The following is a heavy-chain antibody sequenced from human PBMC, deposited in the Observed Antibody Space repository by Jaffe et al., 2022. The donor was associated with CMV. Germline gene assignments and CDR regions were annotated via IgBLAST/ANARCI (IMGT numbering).Heavy chain of an antibody. D-gene: IGHD3-3*01. V-gene: IGHV3-49*04. CDR2: IRSNSYGGTT. CDR1: GFTFGDYP. Sequence: EVQLVESGGGLVQPGRSLRLSCRASGFTFGDYPMSWVRQAPGKGLEWVGFIRSNSYGGTTEYAASVKGRFTISRDDSKSIAYLQMNSLKTEDTAVYYCTRVGDFWTALDYWGQGTLVTVSS. J-gene: IGHJ4*02. CDR3: TRVGDFWTALDY.